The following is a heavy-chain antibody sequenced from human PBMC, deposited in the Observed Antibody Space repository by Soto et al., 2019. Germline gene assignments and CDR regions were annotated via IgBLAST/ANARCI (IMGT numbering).Heavy chain of an antibody. D-gene: IGHD3-22*01. CDR1: GGSISSGGYY. Sequence: SETLSLTCTVSGGSISSGGYYWSWIRQHPGKGLEWIGYIYYSGSTYYNPSLQSRVTISVDTSKNQFSLKLSSVTAADTAVYYCARGPTYYYDSSGYYLFDYWGQGTLVTVSS. V-gene: IGHV4-61*08. J-gene: IGHJ4*02. CDR3: ARGPTYYYDSSGYYLFDY. CDR2: IYYSGST.